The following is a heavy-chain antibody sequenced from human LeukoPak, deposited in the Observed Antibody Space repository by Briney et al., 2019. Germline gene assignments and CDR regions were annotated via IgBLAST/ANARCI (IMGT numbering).Heavy chain of an antibody. CDR3: AKDRNVVVVAAMPLDY. CDR2: ISGSGGST. D-gene: IGHD2-15*01. V-gene: IGHV3-23*01. J-gene: IGHJ4*02. Sequence: GGSLRLSCAASGFTFSSYAMSWARQAPGKGLEWVSAISGSGGSTYYADSVKGRFTISRDNSKNTLYLQMNSLRAEDTAVYYCAKDRNVVVVAAMPLDYWGQGTLVTVSS. CDR1: GFTFSSYA.